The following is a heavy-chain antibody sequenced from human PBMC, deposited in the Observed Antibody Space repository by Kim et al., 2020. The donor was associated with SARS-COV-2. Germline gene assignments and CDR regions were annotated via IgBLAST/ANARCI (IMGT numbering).Heavy chain of an antibody. CDR3: AHRLGAVAGTVCYFAY. J-gene: IGHJ4*02. CDR1: GFSLSTTEVG. CDR2: IYWDDDK. V-gene: IGHV2-5*02. D-gene: IGHD6-19*01. Sequence: SGPTLVNPTQTLTLTCTFSGFSLSTTEVGVGWIRQPPGKALEWLALIYWDDDKRFSPSLKSRLTITKDTSNNQVVLTMTDMDPGDTATYYCAHRLGAVAGTVCYFAYWGQRTLVTVSS.